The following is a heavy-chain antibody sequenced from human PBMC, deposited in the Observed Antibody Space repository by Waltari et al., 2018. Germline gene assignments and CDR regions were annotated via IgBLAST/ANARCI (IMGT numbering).Heavy chain of an antibody. D-gene: IGHD2-15*01. CDR3: ARDECSGGSCYSRSAGRWFDP. J-gene: IGHJ5*02. Sequence: QVQLVQSGAEVKKPGASVKVSCKASGYTFTSYGISWVRQAPGQGLEWMGWISAYNGNTNYAQKLQGRVTMTTDTSTSTAYMELRSLRSDDTAMYYCARDECSGGSCYSRSAGRWFDPWGQGTLVTVSS. CDR1: GYTFTSYG. V-gene: IGHV1-18*01. CDR2: ISAYNGNT.